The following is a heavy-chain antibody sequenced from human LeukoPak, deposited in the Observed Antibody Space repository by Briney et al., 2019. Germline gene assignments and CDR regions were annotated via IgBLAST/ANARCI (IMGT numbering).Heavy chain of an antibody. D-gene: IGHD6-19*01. CDR3: ARCASSGWYGVRDYFDY. CDR1: GFSVSSKY. CDR2: IYSGDTT. J-gene: IGHJ4*02. V-gene: IGHV3-66*01. Sequence: GGSLRLSCAASGFSVSSKYMSWVRQAPGKELEWVSLIYSGDTTYYADSVKGRFTISRDNSKNTLYLQMDSLRAEDTAEYYCARCASSGWYGVRDYFDYWGQGTLVTVSS.